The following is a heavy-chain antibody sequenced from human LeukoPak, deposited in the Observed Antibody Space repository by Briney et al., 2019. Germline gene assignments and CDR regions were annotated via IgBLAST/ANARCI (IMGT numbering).Heavy chain of an antibody. V-gene: IGHV3-30*04. D-gene: IGHD1-26*01. CDR2: ISYDGSNT. Sequence: GGSLRLSCPASEFTFSNYAIHWVRQAPGKGLEWVTVISYDGSNTYYADSVKGRFTISRDNSKNTLYLQMNSLRAEDTAVYYCARGGSYSGNWFDPWGQGTLVTVSS. CDR1: EFTFSNYA. CDR3: ARGGSYSGNWFDP. J-gene: IGHJ5*02.